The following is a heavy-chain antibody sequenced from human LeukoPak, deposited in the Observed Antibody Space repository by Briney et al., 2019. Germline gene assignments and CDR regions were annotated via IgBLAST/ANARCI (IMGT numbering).Heavy chain of an antibody. CDR3: ANLDDY. J-gene: IGHJ4*02. D-gene: IGHD1-1*01. Sequence: GGSLRLSCAASGFNFDEYGMHWVRQAPGKGLEWVTFIRYDGSDKYYANSVKGRFSISRDNSKKQLYLQMDSLKSEDTAVYYCANLDDYWGQGTLVTVSS. V-gene: IGHV3-30*02. CDR1: GFNFDEYG. CDR2: IRYDGSDK.